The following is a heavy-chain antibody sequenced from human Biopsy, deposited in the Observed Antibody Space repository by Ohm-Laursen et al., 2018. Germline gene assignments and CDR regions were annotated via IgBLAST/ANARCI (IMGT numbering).Heavy chain of an antibody. J-gene: IGHJ5*02. D-gene: IGHD3-3*01. CDR2: ISGSGGST. CDR3: GRRPFFDYWNAYYVDH. CDR1: GFTFSSHA. V-gene: IGHV3-23*01. Sequence: GSLRLSCTASGFTFSSHAMSWVRQAPGKGLEWVSVISGSGGSTHYADSVKGRFTISRDNSKNTLFLQMKSLRAEDTAIYYCGRRPFFDYWNAYYVDHWGQGALVTVSS.